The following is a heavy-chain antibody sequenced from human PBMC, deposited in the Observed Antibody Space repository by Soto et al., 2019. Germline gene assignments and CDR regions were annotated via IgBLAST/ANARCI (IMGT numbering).Heavy chain of an antibody. CDR1: GYTFSDYY. D-gene: IGHD1-1*01. J-gene: IGHJ4*02. CDR3: AREPATAKPEGVDF. CDR2: INPNSGGT. Sequence: ASVKVSCKASGYTFSDYYIHWVRQAPGQGLEWMGLINPNSGGTKYAPKFQGGVTMTRDTSITTAYMELSRLRSGDTAVYYCAREPATAKPEGVDFWGQGTLVTVYS. V-gene: IGHV1-2*02.